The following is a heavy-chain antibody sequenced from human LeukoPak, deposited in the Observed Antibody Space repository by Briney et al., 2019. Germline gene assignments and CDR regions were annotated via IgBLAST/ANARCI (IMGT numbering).Heavy chain of an antibody. V-gene: IGHV1-18*01. CDR3: ARSAVADTLSAFYFGY. D-gene: IGHD6-19*01. CDR1: SYTFITYD. CDR2: ISAYNGNT. Sequence: GASVKVSCKTSSYTFITYDISWVRQAPGQGLEWMGWISAYNGNTNYAQKFQGRVTMTTDSSTNTAYMELRSLRSDDTAVYYCARSAVADTLSAFYFGYWGQGTLVTVSS. J-gene: IGHJ4*02.